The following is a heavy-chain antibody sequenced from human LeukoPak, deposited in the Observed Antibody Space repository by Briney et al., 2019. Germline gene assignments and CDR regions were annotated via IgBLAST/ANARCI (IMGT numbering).Heavy chain of an antibody. CDR1: GFTFSSYG. D-gene: IGHD6-19*01. CDR3: ARARGGIAVAGTLDY. J-gene: IGHJ4*02. Sequence: GGSLRLSCAASGFTFSSYGMHWVRQAPGKGLEWVAVISYDGSNKYYADSVKGRFTISRDNSKNTLYLQMNSLRAEDTAVYYCARARGGIAVAGTLDYWGQGTLVTVSS. V-gene: IGHV3-30*03. CDR2: ISYDGSNK.